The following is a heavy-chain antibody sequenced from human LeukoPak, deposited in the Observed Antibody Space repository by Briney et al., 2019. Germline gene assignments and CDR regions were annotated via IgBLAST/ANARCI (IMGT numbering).Heavy chain of an antibody. CDR3: ARGEAARPATSWFDP. D-gene: IGHD6-6*01. Sequence: SETLSLTCTVSDGSISGSSYYWGWIRQPPGKGLEWIGSIYFSGSTYYNPSLKSRGTISVDTSKNQFSLKLSSVTAADTAVYYCARGEAARPATSWFDPWGQGTLVTVSS. CDR2: IYFSGST. V-gene: IGHV4-39*01. J-gene: IGHJ5*02. CDR1: DGSISGSSYY.